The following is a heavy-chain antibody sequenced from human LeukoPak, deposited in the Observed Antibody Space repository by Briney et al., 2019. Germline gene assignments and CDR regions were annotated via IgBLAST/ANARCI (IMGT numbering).Heavy chain of an antibody. CDR3: ARVLTYNSSSVSAFDI. CDR2: IYYSGST. J-gene: IGHJ3*02. Sequence: PSETLSLTCTVSGGSLSSYYWSWIRQPPGKGLEWIGYIYYSGSTYDNPSLKSRVTISRDTSKNQFSLKLSSVTAADTAVYYCARVLTYNSSSVSAFDIWGQGTMVTVSS. CDR1: GGSLSSYY. D-gene: IGHD6-13*01. V-gene: IGHV4-59*01.